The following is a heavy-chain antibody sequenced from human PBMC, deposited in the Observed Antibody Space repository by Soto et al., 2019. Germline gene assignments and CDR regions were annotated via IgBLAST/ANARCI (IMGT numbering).Heavy chain of an antibody. Sequence: QEQLVKSGGGVVQPGTSLRLSCAVPGGIFHGYGMHWVRQAPGKGLEWVALIRFDGSNEDYADPVKGRFTISRDNSKNTLYQQMNTLGAEDTAVYYCARDGIGGTVFRGYLDYWGRGTVVTVS. J-gene: IGHJ4*02. CDR1: GGIFHGYG. CDR2: IRFDGSNE. D-gene: IGHD1-7*01. V-gene: IGHV3-33*01. CDR3: ARDGIGGTVFRGYLDY.